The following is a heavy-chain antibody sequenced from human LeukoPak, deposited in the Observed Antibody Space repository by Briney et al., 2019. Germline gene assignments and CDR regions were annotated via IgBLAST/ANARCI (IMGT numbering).Heavy chain of an antibody. J-gene: IGHJ4*02. CDR3: AREGKLTGYFSGLGFNY. CDR2: IDYSGST. V-gene: IGHV4-59*01. CDR1: GGSISSYY. Sequence: SETLSLTCTVSGGSISSYYWSWIRQPPGKGLEWIGNIDYSGSTIYNPALKSRVTVSVDTSKNQFSLNLTSVTAADTAVYFCAREGKLTGYFSGLGFNYWGPGILVTVSS. D-gene: IGHD6-19*01.